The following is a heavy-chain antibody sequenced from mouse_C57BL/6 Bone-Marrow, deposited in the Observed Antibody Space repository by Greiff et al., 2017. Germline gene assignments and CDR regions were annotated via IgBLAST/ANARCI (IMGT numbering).Heavy chain of an antibody. V-gene: IGHV14-4*01. CDR1: GFNIKDDY. D-gene: IGHD4-1*02. Sequence: DVKLQESGAELVRPGASVKLSCTASGFNIKDDYMHWVKQRPEQGLEWIGWIDPENGDTEYASKFQGKATITADTSSNTAYLQLSSLTSEDTAVYYCTTFQLGSYWGQGTTLTVSS. CDR3: TTFQLGSY. J-gene: IGHJ2*01. CDR2: IDPENGDT.